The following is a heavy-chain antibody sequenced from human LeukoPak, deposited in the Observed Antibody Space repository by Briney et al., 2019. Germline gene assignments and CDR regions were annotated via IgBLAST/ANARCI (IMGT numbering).Heavy chain of an antibody. V-gene: IGHV4-34*01. J-gene: IGHJ4*02. Sequence: SETLSLTCTVSGGSISSYYWSWIRQPPGKGLEWIGEINHSGSTYYNPSLKSRVTMSVDTSKNHFSLQLSSVTAADTAVYYCARGYCSGGSCYTNDYWGQGTLVTVSS. CDR1: GGSISSYY. CDR3: ARGYCSGGSCYTNDY. CDR2: INHSGST. D-gene: IGHD2-15*01.